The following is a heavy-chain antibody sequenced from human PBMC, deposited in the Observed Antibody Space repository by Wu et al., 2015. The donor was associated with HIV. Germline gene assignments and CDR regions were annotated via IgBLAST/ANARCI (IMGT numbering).Heavy chain of an antibody. J-gene: IGHJ5*02. Sequence: QVQLVQSGAEVKKPGASVKVSCKASGYTFTGYYMHWVRQAPGQGLEWMGWINPNSGGTNYAQKFQGRVTMTRDTSISTAYMELSRLRSDDTAVYYCAREYKVAAAAGWFDPVGQGTLVTVSS. CDR2: INPNSGGT. CDR1: GYTFTGYY. CDR3: AREYKVAAAAGWFDP. D-gene: IGHD6-25*01. V-gene: IGHV1-2*02.